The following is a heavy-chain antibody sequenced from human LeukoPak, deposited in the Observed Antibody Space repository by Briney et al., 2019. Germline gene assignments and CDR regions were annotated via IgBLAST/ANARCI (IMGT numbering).Heavy chain of an antibody. CDR2: VSGSDAGT. J-gene: IGHJ4*02. Sequence: GGSLRLSCAASGFTFSSYAMNWVRQAPGKGLEWVSAVSGSDAGTYYADSVKGRFTISRDNSKNTLYLQMNSLRAEDTAVYYCAKNRSGNYYSGSDYWGQGTLVTVSS. D-gene: IGHD1-26*01. CDR3: AKNRSGNYYSGSDY. CDR1: GFTFSSYA. V-gene: IGHV3-23*01.